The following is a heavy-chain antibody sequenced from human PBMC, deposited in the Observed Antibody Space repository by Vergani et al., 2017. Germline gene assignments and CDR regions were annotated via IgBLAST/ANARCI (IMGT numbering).Heavy chain of an antibody. J-gene: IGHJ5*02. Sequence: QLQLQESGSGLVKPSQTLSLTCAVSGGSISSGGYSWSWIRQPPGKGLEWIGYIYHSGSTYYNPSLQSRVTISVDRSKNQFSLKLSAVTAADTAVYYCARSRAVAGTGWLDPWGQGTLVTVSS. CDR2: IYHSGST. V-gene: IGHV4-30-2*01. CDR1: GGSISSGGYS. D-gene: IGHD6-19*01. CDR3: ARSRAVAGTGWLDP.